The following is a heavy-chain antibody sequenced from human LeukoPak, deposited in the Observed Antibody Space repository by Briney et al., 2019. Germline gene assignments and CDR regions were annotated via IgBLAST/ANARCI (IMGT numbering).Heavy chain of an antibody. CDR2: ISAYNGNT. CDR3: AREIVDDGSSWGPNWFDP. Sequence: ASVTVSCRASGYTFTSYGISWVRQAPGQGLEWMGWISAYNGNTNYAQKLQGRVTMTTDTSTSTAYMELRSLRSDDTAVYYCAREIVDDGSSWGPNWFDPWGQGTLVTVSS. J-gene: IGHJ5*02. CDR1: GYTFTSYG. V-gene: IGHV1-18*01. D-gene: IGHD6-13*01.